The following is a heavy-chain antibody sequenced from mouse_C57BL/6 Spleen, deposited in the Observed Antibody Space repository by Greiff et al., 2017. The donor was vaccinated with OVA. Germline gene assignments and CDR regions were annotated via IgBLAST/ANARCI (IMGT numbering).Heavy chain of an antibody. D-gene: IGHD2-3*01. V-gene: IGHV5-6*01. CDR3: ARSDGYYGDY. CDR2: ISSGGSYT. Sequence: EVMLVESGGDLVKPGGSLKLSCAASGFTFSSYGMSWVRQTPDKRLEWVATISSGGSYTYYPDSVKGRFTISRDNAKNTLYLQMSSLKSEDTAIYYCARSDGYYGDYWGQGTTLTVSS. J-gene: IGHJ2*01. CDR1: GFTFSSYG.